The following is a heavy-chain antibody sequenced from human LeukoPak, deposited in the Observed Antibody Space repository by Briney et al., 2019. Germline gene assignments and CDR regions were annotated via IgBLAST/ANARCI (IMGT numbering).Heavy chain of an antibody. D-gene: IGHD5-24*01. CDR1: GFNFDDYT. V-gene: IGHV3-43*01. J-gene: IGHJ4*02. CDR2: VAWDGGGT. CDR3: ERGHGYNLEDYFDN. Sequence: GGSLRLSCAASGFNFDDYTMHWVRQAPGKGLEWVSLVAWDGGGTFFADSVKGRFTVSRDNSKNSLSLYMNSLTTEDTALYYCERGHGYNLEDYFDNWGQGTLVTVSS.